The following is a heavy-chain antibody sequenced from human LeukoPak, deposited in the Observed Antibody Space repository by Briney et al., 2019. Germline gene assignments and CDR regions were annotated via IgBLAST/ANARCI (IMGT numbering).Heavy chain of an antibody. J-gene: IGHJ4*02. CDR1: GGSIGSYY. V-gene: IGHV4-59*01. Sequence: PSETLSLTCTVSGGSIGSYYWSWIRQPPGKGLEWIGYIYYSGSTNYNPSLKSRVTISVDTSKNQFSLKLSSVTAADTAAYYCARERYSGYEDNWGQGTLVTVSS. CDR3: ARERYSGYEDN. D-gene: IGHD5-12*01. CDR2: IYYSGST.